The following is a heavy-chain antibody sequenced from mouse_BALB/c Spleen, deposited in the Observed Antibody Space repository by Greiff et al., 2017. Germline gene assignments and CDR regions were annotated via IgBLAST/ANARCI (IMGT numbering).Heavy chain of an antibody. CDR3: ASAYDYDRAMDY. CDR1: GFTFSDYY. Sequence: EVKLMESGGGLVKPGGSLKLSCAASGFTFSDYYMYWVRQTPEKRLEWVATISDGGSYTYYPDSVKGRFTISRDNAKNNLYLQMSSLKSEDTAMYYCASAYDYDRAMDYWGQGTSVTVSS. J-gene: IGHJ4*01. CDR2: ISDGGSYT. D-gene: IGHD2-4*01. V-gene: IGHV5-4*02.